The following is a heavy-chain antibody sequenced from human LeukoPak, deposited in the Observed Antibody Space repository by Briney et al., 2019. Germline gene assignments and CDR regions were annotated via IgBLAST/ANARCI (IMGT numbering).Heavy chain of an antibody. Sequence: SETLSLTCTVSGYSISSGYYWGWIRQPPGKGLERIGSIYHSGSTYYNPSLKSRVTISVDTSKNQFSLKLSSVTAADTAVYYCARDGGDGYRYDYWGRGTLVTVSS. CDR2: IYHSGST. CDR3: ARDGGDGYRYDY. J-gene: IGHJ4*02. V-gene: IGHV4-38-2*02. D-gene: IGHD5-24*01. CDR1: GYSISSGYY.